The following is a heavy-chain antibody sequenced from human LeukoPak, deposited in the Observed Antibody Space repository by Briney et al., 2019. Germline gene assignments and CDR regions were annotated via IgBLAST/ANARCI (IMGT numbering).Heavy chain of an antibody. Sequence: SETLSLTCAVYGGSFSGYYWSWIRQPPGKGLEWIGEINHSGSTNYNPSLKSRVTISVDTSKNQFSLKLSSVTAADTAVYYCARGDSSGYYLDYWGQGTLVTVSS. CDR2: INHSGST. V-gene: IGHV4-34*01. D-gene: IGHD3-22*01. CDR3: ARGDSSGYYLDY. CDR1: GGSFSGYY. J-gene: IGHJ4*02.